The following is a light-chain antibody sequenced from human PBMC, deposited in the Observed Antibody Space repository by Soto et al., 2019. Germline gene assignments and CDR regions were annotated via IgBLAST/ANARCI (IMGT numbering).Light chain of an antibody. CDR3: QQTYSDMIT. V-gene: IGKV1-39*01. CDR2: AAS. Sequence: DIHMTESPSSLSASVRDRFTITCLASQTINTYLNWYQQKPGKAPQLLIYAASTLQSGVPSRFSGSGSGTDLTITISSLQHEDFATYYCQQTYSDMITFGQGTRLEIK. CDR1: QTINTY. J-gene: IGKJ5*01.